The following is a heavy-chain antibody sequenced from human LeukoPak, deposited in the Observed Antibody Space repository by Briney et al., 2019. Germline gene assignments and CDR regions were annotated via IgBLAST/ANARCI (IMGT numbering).Heavy chain of an antibody. J-gene: IGHJ3*02. CDR1: GFTFTKYW. CDR2: IKQDGSDK. Sequence: GDSLRLSCAASGFTFTKYWMTWVRQAPGKGLEWVGNIKQDGSDKNYMDSVKGRFTISRDNAKNSLYLQMNSLRAEDTAVYYCAFGLGEPTLPDAFDIWGQGTMVTVSS. V-gene: IGHV3-7*01. CDR3: AFGLGEPTLPDAFDI. D-gene: IGHD3-16*01.